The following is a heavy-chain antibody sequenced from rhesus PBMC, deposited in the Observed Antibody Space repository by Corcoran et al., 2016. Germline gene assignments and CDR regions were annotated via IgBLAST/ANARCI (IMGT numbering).Heavy chain of an antibody. CDR3: ARAEYSNFDY. Sequence: QVQLQESGPGLLKPSDTLSLTFAVSVGSLTGGYVWGWIRPPPGKGLEWIVSIYSSNGNTYYNPSLKSRVTISTDTSKNQFSLKLSSGTAADTAVYYCARAEYSNFDYWGQGVLVTVSS. V-gene: IGHV4S7*01. J-gene: IGHJ4*01. CDR1: VGSLTGGYV. D-gene: IGHD4-23*01. CDR2: IYSSNGNT.